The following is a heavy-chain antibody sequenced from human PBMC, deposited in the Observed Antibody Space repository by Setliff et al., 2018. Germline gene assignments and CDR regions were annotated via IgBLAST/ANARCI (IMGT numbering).Heavy chain of an antibody. CDR1: GFTFKTYS. V-gene: IGHV1-18*01. J-gene: IGHJ4*02. Sequence: ASVKVSCKASGFTFKTYSFSWIRQAPGQGLEWVGWISGYNGNTIYAQNFQGRVTMTTDASTNTACMELRSLGSDDTAVYYCATFRGYTYGYDYWGQGTLVTSPQ. CDR3: ATFRGYTYGYDY. CDR2: ISGYNGNT. D-gene: IGHD5-18*01.